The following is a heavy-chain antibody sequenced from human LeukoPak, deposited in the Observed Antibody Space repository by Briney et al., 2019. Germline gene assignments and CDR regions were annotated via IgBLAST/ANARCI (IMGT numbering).Heavy chain of an antibody. CDR1: GFTFSGSA. V-gene: IGHV3-73*01. Sequence: GGSLRLSCAAAGFTFSGSAMHWVRQASGKGLEWVGRIRSKTNNYATAYAASVKDRFTISRDDSTNTAYLQMNSLKTEDTAVYYCVRHAASGGSGVDHWGQGTLVTVSS. J-gene: IGHJ4*02. CDR2: IRSKTNNYAT. CDR3: VRHAASGGSGVDH. D-gene: IGHD3-10*01.